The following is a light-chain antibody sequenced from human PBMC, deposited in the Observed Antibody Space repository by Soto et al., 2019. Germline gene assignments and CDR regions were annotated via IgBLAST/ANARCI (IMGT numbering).Light chain of an antibody. CDR2: AAS. CDR1: QSISNH. V-gene: IGKV1-39*01. Sequence: DIQMTQSPSALSASVEDRVIITCRASQSISNHLNWYQQKPGKAPKLMLFAASSLQSGVPSRFSGSRSGPDFTLTISSLQPEDFSNYYCQQSYSSPPTFGQGTKVESK. CDR3: QQSYSSPPT. J-gene: IGKJ1*01.